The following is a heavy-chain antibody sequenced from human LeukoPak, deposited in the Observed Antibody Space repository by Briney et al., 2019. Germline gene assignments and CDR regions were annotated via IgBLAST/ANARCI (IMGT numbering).Heavy chain of an antibody. V-gene: IGHV4-59*01. CDR3: ARDRYYGSRRYYGMDV. D-gene: IGHD3-10*01. J-gene: IGHJ6*02. Sequence: PSETLSLTCTVSGGSISSYYWSWIRQPPGKGLEWIGYIDYSGSTNYNPSLKSRVTISVDTSKNQFSLKLSSVTAADTAVYYCARDRYYGSRRYYGMDVWGQGTTVTVSS. CDR2: IDYSGST. CDR1: GGSISSYY.